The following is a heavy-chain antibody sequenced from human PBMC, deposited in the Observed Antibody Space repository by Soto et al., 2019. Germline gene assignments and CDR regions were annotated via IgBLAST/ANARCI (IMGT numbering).Heavy chain of an antibody. CDR3: ARDYDFWSGYTNYGMDV. CDR2: IIPIFGTA. CDR1: GGTFSSYA. J-gene: IGHJ6*02. V-gene: IGHV1-69*01. D-gene: IGHD3-3*01. Sequence: QVQLVQSGAEVKKPGSSVKVSCKASGGTFSSYAISWVRQAPGQGLEWMGGIIPIFGTANYAQKFQGRVKITADESTSTAYMELSSLRSEDTAVYYCARDYDFWSGYTNYGMDVWGQGTTVTVSS.